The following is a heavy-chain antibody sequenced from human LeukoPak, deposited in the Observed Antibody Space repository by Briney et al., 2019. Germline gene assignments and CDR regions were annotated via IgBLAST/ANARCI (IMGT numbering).Heavy chain of an antibody. CDR3: AREATAGGDDY. J-gene: IGHJ4*02. D-gene: IGHD5-18*01. CDR2: IYSGGST. Sequence: PGGSLRLSCAASGFTVSSNYMSWVRQAPGKGLEWVSVIYSGGSTYYADSVKGRFTTSRDNSKNTLYLQMNSLRAEDTAVYYCAREATAGGDDYWGQGTLVTVSS. V-gene: IGHV3-53*01. CDR1: GFTVSSNY.